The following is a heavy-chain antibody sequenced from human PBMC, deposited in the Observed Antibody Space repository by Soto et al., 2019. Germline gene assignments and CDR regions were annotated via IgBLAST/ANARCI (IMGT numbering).Heavy chain of an antibody. V-gene: IGHV3-30*03. J-gene: IGHJ4*02. CDR1: GFPFSAEG. D-gene: IGHD6-13*01. CDR3: ARDYSSGWCLDY. CDR2: ISYDGNNK. Sequence: QVQLVESGGGVVQPGNSLRLSCAGSGFPFSAEGMHWVRQAPGKGLEWLAAISYDGNNKNHADSVKGRFTVSRDNSKNTLYLQIYSLRPEDTAVYYCARDYSSGWCLDYWGQGSLVTVSS.